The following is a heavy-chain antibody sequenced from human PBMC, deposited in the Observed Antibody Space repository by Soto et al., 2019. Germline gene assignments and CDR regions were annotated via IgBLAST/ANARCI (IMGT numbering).Heavy chain of an antibody. CDR1: GYTFIDYY. Sequence: QVQLLQSGAEVKKPGASVKVSCKASGYTFIDYYMHWVRQAPGQGPEWMGCINPKGGGTKYAQKSQDWVTMTWDTSISTAYMELNRLRSDDTAVYYCARESVALTKDFDYWGQGTLVTVSS. CDR3: ARESVALTKDFDY. J-gene: IGHJ4*02. CDR2: INPKGGGT. D-gene: IGHD2-21*02. V-gene: IGHV1-2*04.